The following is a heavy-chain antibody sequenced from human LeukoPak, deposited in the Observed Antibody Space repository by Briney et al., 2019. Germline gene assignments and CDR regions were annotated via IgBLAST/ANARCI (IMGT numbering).Heavy chain of an antibody. CDR3: ATLRGYNNAFDI. CDR1: GGSISSGGYS. V-gene: IGHV4-30-2*01. Sequence: SQTLTLTCAVSGGSISSGGYSWSWIPQPPGKGLEWIGYIYHSGSTYYNPSLKSRVTISEDTSNTQFSLKPSSVTAAGTAVYYCATLRGYNNAFDIGGQGTMLTLSS. CDR2: IYHSGST. D-gene: IGHD5-18*01. J-gene: IGHJ3*02.